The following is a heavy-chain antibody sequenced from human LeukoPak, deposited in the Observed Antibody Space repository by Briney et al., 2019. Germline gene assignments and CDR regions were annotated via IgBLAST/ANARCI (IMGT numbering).Heavy chain of an antibody. D-gene: IGHD3-22*01. CDR3: ARLSYPNSSGYPDY. CDR1: LGSISSDY. V-gene: IGHV4-59*08. CDR2: IYYSGTT. Sequence: SETLSLTRTLSLGSISSDYCSCIGQPPGTRREWIGDIYYSGTTNYNPSLKSRVTISVDTSKNQFSLKLSSVTAADTAVYYCARLSYPNSSGYPDYWGQGTLVTVSS. J-gene: IGHJ4*02.